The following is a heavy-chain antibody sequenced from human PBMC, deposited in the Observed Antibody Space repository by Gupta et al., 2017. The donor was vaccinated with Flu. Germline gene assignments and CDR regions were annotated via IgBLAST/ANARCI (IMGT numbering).Heavy chain of an antibody. Sequence: QEQVVESGGVVVQPGSSLRLSCAASGFSLGNYGIHWVRQAPGMGLEWVAIITYDGSSEYYADSVKGRNTITRDNTKNTLYLQMNSLRTEDTAVYHCAKDWRWNHNNNGMNVWGQGTTVTVSS. CDR3: AKDWRWNHNNNGMNV. V-gene: IGHV3-30*18. J-gene: IGHJ6*02. CDR1: GFSLGNYG. CDR2: ITYDGSSE. D-gene: IGHD1-14*01.